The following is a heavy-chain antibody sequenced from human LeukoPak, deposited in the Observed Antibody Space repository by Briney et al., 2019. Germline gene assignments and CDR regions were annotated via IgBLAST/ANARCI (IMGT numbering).Heavy chain of an antibody. J-gene: IGHJ4*02. V-gene: IGHV3-21*01. D-gene: IGHD6-19*01. Sequence: GGSLRLSCAASGFTFSSYSMNWVRQAPGKGLEWVSSISSRSSYIYYADSVKGRFTISRDNAKNSLYLQMNSLRAEDTAVYYCARDPVAGTDYWGQGTLGTVSS. CDR2: ISSRSSYI. CDR3: ARDPVAGTDY. CDR1: GFTFSSYS.